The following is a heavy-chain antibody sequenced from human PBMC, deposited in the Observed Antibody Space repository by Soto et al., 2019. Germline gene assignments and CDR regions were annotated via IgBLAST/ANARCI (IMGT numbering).Heavy chain of an antibody. J-gene: IGHJ4*02. CDR1: GFTFSSYA. CDR2: ISGSGGST. Sequence: PGGSLRLSCAASGFTFSSYAMSWVRQSPGWGLEWVSAISGSGGSTYYADSVKGRFTISRDNSKNTLYLQMNSLRAEDTAVYYCAKDPGKYYDSRPYYFDYWGQGTLVTVSS. V-gene: IGHV3-23*01. D-gene: IGHD3-22*01. CDR3: AKDPGKYYDSRPYYFDY.